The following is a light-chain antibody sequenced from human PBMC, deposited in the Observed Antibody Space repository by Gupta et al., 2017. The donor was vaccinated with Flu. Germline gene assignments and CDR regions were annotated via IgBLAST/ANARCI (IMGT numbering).Light chain of an antibody. CDR3: QSYDSSLTGVV. V-gene: IGLV1-40*01. CDR1: SANIGAGYD. J-gene: IGLJ3*02. Sequence: VTVSWTGSSANIGAGYDVHWYQQLPGTAPKLLISGNNNRPSGVPDRFSVSKSGTSASLAITGLEAEDEADYYCQSYDSSLTGVVFGGGTKLTVL. CDR2: GNN.